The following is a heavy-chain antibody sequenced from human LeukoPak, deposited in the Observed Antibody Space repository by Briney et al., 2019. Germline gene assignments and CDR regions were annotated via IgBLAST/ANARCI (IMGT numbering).Heavy chain of an antibody. CDR1: GFPFSRFY. CDR3: ARKDFSSGSFSY. J-gene: IGHJ4*02. V-gene: IGHV3-11*04. Sequence: VRPGGSLRLSCAVSGFPFSRFYMSWIRQAPGKGLEWISYIGLSGSPLDYADSVKGRFTISRDNAKNSLYLDMNSLRAEDTAVYYCARKDFSSGSFSYWGQGTLVTVSS. D-gene: IGHD3-22*01. CDR2: IGLSGSPL.